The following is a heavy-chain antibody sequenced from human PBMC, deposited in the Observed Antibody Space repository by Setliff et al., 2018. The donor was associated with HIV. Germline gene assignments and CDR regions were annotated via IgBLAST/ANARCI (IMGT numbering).Heavy chain of an antibody. CDR3: TTGLLHDGFDM. D-gene: IGHD1-1*01. J-gene: IGHJ3*02. CDR2: ISGSGGST. Sequence: PGGSLRLSCAASGFTFDDYAMHWVRQAPGKGLEWVSGISGSGGSTYYAASVKGRFTVSRDHAKNSVYLQMNSLRDEDTAVYYCTTGLLHDGFDMWGPGTMVTVSS. CDR1: GFTFDDYA. V-gene: IGHV3-9*01.